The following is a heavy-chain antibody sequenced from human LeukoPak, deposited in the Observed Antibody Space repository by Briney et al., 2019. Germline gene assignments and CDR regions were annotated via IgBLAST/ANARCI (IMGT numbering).Heavy chain of an antibody. V-gene: IGHV1-18*01. CDR2: ISAYNGNT. D-gene: IGHD6-19*01. CDR3: ARVPTGYSSGWCPWRCFDY. CDR1: GYTFTSYG. Sequence: GASVKVSCKASGYTFTSYGISWVRQAPGQGLEWMGWISAYNGNTNYAQKLQGRVTMTTDTSTSTAYMELRSLRSDDTAVYYCARVPTGYSSGWCPWRCFDYWGQGTLVTVSS. J-gene: IGHJ4*02.